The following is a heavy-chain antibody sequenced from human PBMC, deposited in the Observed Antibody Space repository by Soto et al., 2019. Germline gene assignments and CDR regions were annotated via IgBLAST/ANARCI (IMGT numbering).Heavy chain of an antibody. CDR2: IIPIYRAS. CDR1: GGSFGNLD. J-gene: IGHJ2*01. CDR3: ATETKDGYNYWFFDL. D-gene: IGHD2-21*02. Sequence: QVQLVQSEAEVKKPGSSVKVSCKASGGSFGNLDISWVRQAPGQGLEWVAGIIPIYRASNYAEHFRGRISLPVDESTATTYLQLSSLTSEDSAIYYCATETKDGYNYWFFDLWGRGTQVTVSS. V-gene: IGHV1-69*01.